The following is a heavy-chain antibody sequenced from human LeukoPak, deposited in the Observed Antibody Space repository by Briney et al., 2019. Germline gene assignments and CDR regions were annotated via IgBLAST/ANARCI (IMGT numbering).Heavy chain of an antibody. D-gene: IGHD1-26*01. Sequence: SETLSLTCTVSGGSITTNNYYWGWIRQPPGKGLEWIGMISYSGSTYYNPSLKSRVTISRETSKNQFSLKVRSVTAADTAVYFCARVGSLRWYSYYLDVWGKGTTVTVSS. CDR1: GGSITTNNYY. CDR2: ISYSGST. V-gene: IGHV4-39*01. J-gene: IGHJ6*03. CDR3: ARVGSLRWYSYYLDV.